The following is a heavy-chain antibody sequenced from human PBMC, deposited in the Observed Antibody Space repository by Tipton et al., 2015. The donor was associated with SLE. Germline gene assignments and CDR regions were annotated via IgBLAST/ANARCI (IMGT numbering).Heavy chain of an antibody. V-gene: IGHV3-7*01. D-gene: IGHD3-3*01. CDR2: IKQDGSEK. CDR1: GFTFSSYE. J-gene: IGHJ4*02. Sequence: GSLRLSCAASGFTFSSYEMNWVRQAPGKGLEWVANIKQDGSEKYYVDSVKGRFTISRDNAKNSLYLQMNSLRAEDTAVYYCARAYYDFWSGYFDYWGQGTLVTVSS. CDR3: ARAYYDFWSGYFDY.